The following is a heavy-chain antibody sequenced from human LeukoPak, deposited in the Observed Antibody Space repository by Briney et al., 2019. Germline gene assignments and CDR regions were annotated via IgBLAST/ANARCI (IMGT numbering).Heavy chain of an antibody. D-gene: IGHD3-10*01. V-gene: IGHV3-21*01. Sequence: GGSLRLSCAASGFTFSSYSMNWVRQAPGKGLEWVSSISSSSSYIYYADSVKGRFTISRDNAKNSLYLQMNSLRAEDTAVYYCARDHHASGSYYHSWGQGTLVTVSS. CDR1: GFTFSSYS. J-gene: IGHJ4*02. CDR3: ARDHHASGSYYHS. CDR2: ISSSSSYI.